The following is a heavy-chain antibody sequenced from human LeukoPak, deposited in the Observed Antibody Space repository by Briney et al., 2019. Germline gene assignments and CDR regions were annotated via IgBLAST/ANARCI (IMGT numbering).Heavy chain of an antibody. Sequence: SETLSLTCTVSGGSISNGDHYWGWIRQPPGKGLEWIGSIYYSGSTYYNPSLKSRVTISVDTSKNQFSLKLSSVTAADTAVYYCAREYYYDSSGYNNWFDPWGQGTLVTVSS. D-gene: IGHD3-22*01. V-gene: IGHV4-39*02. J-gene: IGHJ5*02. CDR3: AREYYYDSSGYNNWFDP. CDR2: IYYSGST. CDR1: GGSISNGDHY.